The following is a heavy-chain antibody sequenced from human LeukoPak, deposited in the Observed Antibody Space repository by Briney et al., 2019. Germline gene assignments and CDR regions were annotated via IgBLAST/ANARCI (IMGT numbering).Heavy chain of an antibody. Sequence: GGSLRLSCAASGFIFSSYGMTWVRQAPGKGLEWVSAISGSGGTTYYADSVKGRFTISRDNSKNTLYLQMNSLRAEDTAVYYCAKGSGGDCFDYWGQGTLVTVSS. V-gene: IGHV3-23*01. D-gene: IGHD2-21*01. CDR3: AKGSGGDCFDY. J-gene: IGHJ4*02. CDR1: GFIFSSYG. CDR2: ISGSGGTT.